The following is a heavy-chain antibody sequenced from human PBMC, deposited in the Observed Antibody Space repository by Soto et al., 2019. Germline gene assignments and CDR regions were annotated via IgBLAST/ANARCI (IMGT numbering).Heavy chain of an antibody. J-gene: IGHJ5*02. Sequence: ASVKVSCKASGYTFTSYAMHWVRQAPGQRLEWMGWINAGNGNTKYSQKFQGRVTITRDTSASTAYMELSSLRSEDTAVYYCARDPQYGSGSYYSWIWFDPWGQGTLVTVSS. CDR3: ARDPQYGSGSYYSWIWFDP. D-gene: IGHD3-10*01. CDR2: INAGNGNT. V-gene: IGHV1-3*01. CDR1: GYTFTSYA.